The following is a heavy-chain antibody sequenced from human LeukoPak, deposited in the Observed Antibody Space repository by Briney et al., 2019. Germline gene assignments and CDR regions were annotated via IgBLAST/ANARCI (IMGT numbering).Heavy chain of an antibody. V-gene: IGHV1-18*01. J-gene: IGHJ5*02. CDR1: GYTFTSYG. D-gene: IGHD1-1*01. CDR2: ISAYNGNT. CDR3: ASLPTRIPGGWFDP. Sequence: ASVKVSCKASGYTFTSYGISCVRQAPGQGLEWMGWISAYNGNTNYAQKLQGRVTMTTETSTSTAYMELRSLRSDDTAVYYCASLPTRIPGGWFDPWGQGTLVTVSS.